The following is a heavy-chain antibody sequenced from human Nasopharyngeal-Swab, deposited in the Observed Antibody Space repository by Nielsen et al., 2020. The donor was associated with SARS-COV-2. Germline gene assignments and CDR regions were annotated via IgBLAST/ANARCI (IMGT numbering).Heavy chain of an antibody. D-gene: IGHD1-26*01. Sequence: GSLRLSCAVSGGSISSTNWWSWVRQPPGKGLEWIGEIYHSGSTNYNPSLKTRVTISVDKSKNHFSLELSSVTAEDTAVYYCVKKTIERSYDYWGQGTLVTVSS. V-gene: IGHV4-4*02. CDR1: GGSISSTNW. J-gene: IGHJ4*02. CDR2: IYHSGST. CDR3: VKKTIERSYDY.